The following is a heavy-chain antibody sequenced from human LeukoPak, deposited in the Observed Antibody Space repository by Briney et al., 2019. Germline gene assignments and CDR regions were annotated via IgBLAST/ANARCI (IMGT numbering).Heavy chain of an antibody. CDR3: ARTTEGGYTYDYFYYYYMDV. J-gene: IGHJ6*03. Sequence: SETPSLTCTVSGGSISSYYWSWIRQPPGKGLEWIGYIYYSGSTNYNPSLKSRVTISVDMSKNQFSLKLSSVTAADTAVYYCARTTEGGYTYDYFYYYYMDVWGKGTTITISS. V-gene: IGHV4-59*01. D-gene: IGHD5-18*01. CDR1: GGSISSYY. CDR2: IYYSGST.